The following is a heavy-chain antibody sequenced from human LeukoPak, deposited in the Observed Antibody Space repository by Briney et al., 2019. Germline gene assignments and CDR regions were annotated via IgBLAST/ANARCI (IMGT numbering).Heavy chain of an antibody. CDR2: ISGSGSST. CDR1: GFTFNIYA. J-gene: IGHJ4*02. Sequence: GGSLRLSCAASGFTFNIYAMNWVRQASGKGLEWVSTISGSGSSTYYADSVKGRFTISRDNSKNTLYLQMNSLRAEDTAVYFCARDQHGYDKPIDYWGQGTLVTVSS. V-gene: IGHV3-23*01. CDR3: ARDQHGYDKPIDY. D-gene: IGHD5-12*01.